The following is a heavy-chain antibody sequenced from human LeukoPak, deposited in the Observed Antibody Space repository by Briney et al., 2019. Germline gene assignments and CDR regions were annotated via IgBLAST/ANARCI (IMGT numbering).Heavy chain of an antibody. Sequence: GGSLRLSCAASGFTFSSYDIHWVRQATGKGLEWVAFIRYDGNNEDYVDFVKGRFTISRDNSRNALYLQMDSLRVDDTALYYCVKDAYSGDFGEYFHHWGQGTLVTVAS. V-gene: IGHV3-30*02. CDR1: GFTFSSYD. D-gene: IGHD4-17*01. CDR3: VKDAYSGDFGEYFHH. J-gene: IGHJ1*01. CDR2: IRYDGNNE.